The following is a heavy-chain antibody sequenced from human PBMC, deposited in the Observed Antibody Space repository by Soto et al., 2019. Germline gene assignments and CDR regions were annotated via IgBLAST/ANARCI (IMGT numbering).Heavy chain of an antibody. CDR2: INHSGST. J-gene: IGHJ5*02. CDR1: GGSFNGYY. Sequence: PSETLSLTCAVYGGSFNGYYWSWIRQPPGKGLEWIGEINHSGSTNYNPSLKSRVTISADKSISTAYLQWSSLKASDTAMYYCARTHYDFWGWFDPWGQGTLVTVSS. D-gene: IGHD3-3*01. V-gene: IGHV4-34*01. CDR3: ARTHYDFWGWFDP.